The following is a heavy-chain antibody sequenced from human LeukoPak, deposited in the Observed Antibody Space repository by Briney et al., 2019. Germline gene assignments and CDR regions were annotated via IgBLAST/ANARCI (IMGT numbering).Heavy chain of an antibody. CDR1: GFTVSSNY. V-gene: IGHV3-66*01. D-gene: IGHD5-24*01. J-gene: IGHJ6*02. CDR2: IYSGGST. Sequence: PGGSLRLSCAASGFTVSSNYMSWVRQAPGKGLDWVSVIYSGGSTNYADSVKGRFTISRDNSKNTLYLQMNSLRAEDTAVYYCARELITPYYYYYGMDVWGQGTTVTDSS. CDR3: ARELITPYYYYYGMDV.